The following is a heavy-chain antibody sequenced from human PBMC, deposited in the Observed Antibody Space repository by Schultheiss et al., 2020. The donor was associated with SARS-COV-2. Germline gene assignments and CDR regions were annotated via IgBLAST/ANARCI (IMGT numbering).Heavy chain of an antibody. CDR3: ARALTTVTTDY. CDR2: ISSSSSYI. D-gene: IGHD4-17*01. CDR1: GFTFSSYD. J-gene: IGHJ4*02. Sequence: GGSLRLSCAASGFTFSSYDMHWVRQATGKGLEWVSSISSSSSYIYYADSVKGRFTISRDNAKNSLYLQMNSLRAEDTAVYYCARALTTVTTDYWGQGTLVTVSS. V-gene: IGHV3-21*01.